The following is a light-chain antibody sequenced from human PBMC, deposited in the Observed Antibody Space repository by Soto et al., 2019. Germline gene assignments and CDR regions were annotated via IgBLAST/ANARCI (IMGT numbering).Light chain of an antibody. Sequence: EIVLTQSPATLSLSPGERVTLSCRASQSISTNLAWYQQKPGQAPRLLIYDAFNRATGIPARFSGSGSGTDFTLTISSLEPEDFAVYYCQQRNSWPLTFGGGTKVDIK. CDR2: DAF. CDR1: QSISTN. CDR3: QQRNSWPLT. V-gene: IGKV3-11*01. J-gene: IGKJ4*01.